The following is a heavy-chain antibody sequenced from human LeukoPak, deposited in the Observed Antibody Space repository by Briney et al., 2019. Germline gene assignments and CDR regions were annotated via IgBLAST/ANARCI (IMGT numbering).Heavy chain of an antibody. Sequence: GESLKISCKGSGYGFTTNWIGWVRQTPGKGLEWMGIIYPGDFDNRYSPSFQGHVTISVDNSISTAYLQWSSLRAEDTAVYYCAKDVYGSGSPSGYWGQGTLVTVSS. J-gene: IGHJ4*02. D-gene: IGHD3-10*01. CDR2: IYPGDFDN. CDR1: GYGFTTNW. V-gene: IGHV5-51*01. CDR3: AKDVYGSGSPSGY.